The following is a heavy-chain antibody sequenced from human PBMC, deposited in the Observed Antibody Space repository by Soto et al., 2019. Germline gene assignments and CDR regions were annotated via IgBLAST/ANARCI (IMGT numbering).Heavy chain of an antibody. Sequence: ASVKVSCKASGYTFTGYYMHWVRQAPGQGLEWMGWINPNSGGTNYAQKFQGRVTMTRDTSISTAYMELSRLRSDDTAVYYCARIPPDKLCELDYWGQGTLVTVSS. V-gene: IGHV1-2*02. CDR1: GYTFTGYY. J-gene: IGHJ4*02. CDR2: INPNSGGT. CDR3: ARIPPDKLCELDY. D-gene: IGHD1-1*01.